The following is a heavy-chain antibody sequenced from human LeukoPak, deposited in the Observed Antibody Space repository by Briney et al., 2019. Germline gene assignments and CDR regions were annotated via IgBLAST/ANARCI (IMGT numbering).Heavy chain of an antibody. J-gene: IGHJ5*02. V-gene: IGHV1-2*02. CDR1: GYMFTDYY. CDR3: ASETYFDTTGHYGWFDP. D-gene: IGHD3-22*01. Sequence: GASVKVSCKASGYMFTDYYLHWVRQAPGQGLEWMGWINPHSGGADLAPKFQGRVTMTRDTSINTTYMELTSLISDDTAVYYCASETYFDTTGHYGWFDPWGQGTLVTVSS. CDR2: INPHSGGA.